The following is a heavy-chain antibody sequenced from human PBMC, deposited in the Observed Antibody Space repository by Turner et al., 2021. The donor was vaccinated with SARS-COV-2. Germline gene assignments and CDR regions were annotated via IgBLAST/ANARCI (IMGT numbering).Heavy chain of an antibody. D-gene: IGHD6-13*01. Sequence: EVKLLESGGGLVQPGGSLRLSCAAYGFTFRSYAMSGVRQAPGKGLEWVSAISGSGGRTYYADSVKGRFTISRDNSKNTLYLQMNSLRAEDTAVYYCAKTHGAAAGTFDYWGQGTLVTVSS. CDR3: AKTHGAAAGTFDY. V-gene: IGHV3-23*01. J-gene: IGHJ4*02. CDR1: GFTFRSYA. CDR2: ISGSGGRT.